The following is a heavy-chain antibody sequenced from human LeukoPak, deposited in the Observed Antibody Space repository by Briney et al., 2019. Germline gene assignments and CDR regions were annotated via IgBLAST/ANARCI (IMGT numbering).Heavy chain of an antibody. J-gene: IGHJ4*02. V-gene: IGHV3-23*01. CDR3: ASDNWNYPSDY. D-gene: IGHD1-7*01. CDR2: ISGSGGST. Sequence: GGSLRLSCAASGFTFSSYAMSWVRQAPGKGLEWVSAISGSGGSTYYADSVKGRFTISGDNSKNTLYLQMNSLRAEDTAVYYCASDNWNYPSDYWGQGTLVTVSS. CDR1: GFTFSSYA.